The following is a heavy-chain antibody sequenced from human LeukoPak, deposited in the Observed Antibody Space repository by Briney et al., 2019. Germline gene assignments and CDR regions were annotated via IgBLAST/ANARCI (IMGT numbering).Heavy chain of an antibody. CDR2: INHSGST. J-gene: IGHJ4*02. CDR3: ARGRLLFGLRNGHLDY. V-gene: IGHV4-39*07. Sequence: SQTLSLTCTVSGGSISSGSYYWSWIRQPPGKGLEWIGEINHSGSTNYNPSLKSRVTISVDTSKNQFSLKLSSVTAADTAVYYCARGRLLFGLRNGHLDYWGQGTLVTVSS. D-gene: IGHD2-21*01. CDR1: GGSISSGSYY.